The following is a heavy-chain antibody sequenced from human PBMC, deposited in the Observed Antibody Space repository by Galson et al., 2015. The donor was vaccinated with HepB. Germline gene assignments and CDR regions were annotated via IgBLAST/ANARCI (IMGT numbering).Heavy chain of an antibody. V-gene: IGHV1-18*01. CDR3: ARDTVQTGITGSMMSDH. CDR1: GYTFSNYG. Sequence: SVKVSCKASGYTFSNYGFSWVRQAPGQGLEWMGWISAFNGDTTYSQKFQGRVTMTTDTSTSMAYMELRGLRSDDTAVYYCARDTVQTGITGSMMSDHWGQGTLVTVSS. J-gene: IGHJ4*02. D-gene: IGHD1-20*01. CDR2: ISAFNGDT.